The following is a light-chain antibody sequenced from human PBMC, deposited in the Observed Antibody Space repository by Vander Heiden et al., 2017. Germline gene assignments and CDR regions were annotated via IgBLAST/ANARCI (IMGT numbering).Light chain of an antibody. J-gene: IGKJ2*01. CDR3: QQYNNWPPAYT. CDR1: QSVSSN. Sequence: EIVMTQSPATLSVSPGERATLSCRASQSVSSNLAWYQQKHGQAPRLGIFGASTRATGIPDRFSGSGSGTEFTLTISSLQSEDFAVYFCQQYNNWPPAYTFGQGTKLEIK. CDR2: GAS. V-gene: IGKV3-15*01.